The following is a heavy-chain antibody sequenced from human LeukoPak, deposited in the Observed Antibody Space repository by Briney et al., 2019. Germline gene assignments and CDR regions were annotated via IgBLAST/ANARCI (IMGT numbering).Heavy chain of an antibody. J-gene: IGHJ3*02. CDR2: ISSSSSYI. D-gene: IGHD3-22*01. CDR3: ARAHYYDSSGYNDAFDI. Sequence: GGSLRLSCAASGFTFSSYSMNWVRQAPGKGLEWVSFISSSSSYIYYADSVKGRFTISRDNAKNSLYLQMNSLRAEDTAVYYCARAHYYDSSGYNDAFDIWGQGTMVTVSS. V-gene: IGHV3-21*01. CDR1: GFTFSSYS.